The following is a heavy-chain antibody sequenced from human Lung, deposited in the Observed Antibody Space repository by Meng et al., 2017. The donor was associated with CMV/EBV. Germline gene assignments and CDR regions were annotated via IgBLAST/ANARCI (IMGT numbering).Heavy chain of an antibody. V-gene: IGHV3-21*01. CDR1: GFTSSGCS. D-gene: IGHD3-16*01. CDR3: ARGYTGGEFAAAVDI. Sequence: GGSLRPXCAASGFTSSGCSMHWVRPAPGKGLEWVSSISISRAYMLYADSVKGRFTSSRDNAKNSLYLQINSLRAEDTAVYYCARGYTGGEFAAAVDIWGPGTMVTVSS. J-gene: IGHJ3*02. CDR2: ISISRAYM.